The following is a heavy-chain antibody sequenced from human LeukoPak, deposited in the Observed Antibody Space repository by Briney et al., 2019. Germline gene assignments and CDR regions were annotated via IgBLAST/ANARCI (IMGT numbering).Heavy chain of an antibody. CDR1: GGSISSSSYY. Sequence: SETLSLTCTVSGGSISSSSYYWGWIRQPPGKGLEWIGSIYYSGSTYYNPSLKSRVTISVDTSKNQFSLKLSSVTAAETAVYYCARAGQYYDSSGYSFDYWGQGTLVTVSS. V-gene: IGHV4-39*07. J-gene: IGHJ4*02. CDR2: IYYSGST. CDR3: ARAGQYYDSSGYSFDY. D-gene: IGHD3-22*01.